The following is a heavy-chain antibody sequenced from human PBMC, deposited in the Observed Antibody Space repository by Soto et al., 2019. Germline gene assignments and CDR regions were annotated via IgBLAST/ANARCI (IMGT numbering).Heavy chain of an antibody. CDR3: AKGLQGLDI. Sequence: QVQLVESGGGVVQPGRSLRLSCAASGFTFSSYGMHWVRQAPGKGLEWVAVISYDGSNKYYADSVKGRFTISRDNSKNTLYLQMNSLRAEGTAVYYCAKGLQGLDIWGQGTMVTASS. V-gene: IGHV3-30*18. J-gene: IGHJ3*02. D-gene: IGHD5-18*01. CDR1: GFTFSSYG. CDR2: ISYDGSNK.